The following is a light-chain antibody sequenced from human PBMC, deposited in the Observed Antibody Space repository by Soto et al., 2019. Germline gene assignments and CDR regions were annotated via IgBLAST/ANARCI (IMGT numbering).Light chain of an antibody. CDR3: SSYTSSSTLDV. CDR1: SSDVGGYNY. Sequence: QSAFTLPASVSGSPGQSITISCTGTSSDVGGYNYVSWYQQHPGKAPKLMIYDVSNRPSGVSNRFSGSKSGNTASLTISGLQAEDEADYYCSSYTSSSTLDVFGTGTKVTVL. CDR2: DVS. V-gene: IGLV2-14*01. J-gene: IGLJ1*01.